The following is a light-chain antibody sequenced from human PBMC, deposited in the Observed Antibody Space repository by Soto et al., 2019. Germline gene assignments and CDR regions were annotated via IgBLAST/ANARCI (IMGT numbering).Light chain of an antibody. V-gene: IGKV1-33*01. Sequence: DIQMTQSPSSLSASVGARVTITCQASQDISNYLNWYQQKPGKAPNLLIYDASNLETGVPSRFSGSGSGTDFPLTISSLQPDDSATYDCQQYNSYSTFGQGTKVDIK. CDR1: QDISNY. CDR2: DAS. J-gene: IGKJ1*01. CDR3: QQYNSYST.